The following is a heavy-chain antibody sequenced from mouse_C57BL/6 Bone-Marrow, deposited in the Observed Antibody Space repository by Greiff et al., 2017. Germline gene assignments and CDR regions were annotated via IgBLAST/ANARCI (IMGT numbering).Heavy chain of an antibody. CDR1: GYTFTSYD. CDR3: ARDYGSSYWYFDV. V-gene: IGHV1-85*01. CDR2: IYPREGST. J-gene: IGHJ1*03. D-gene: IGHD1-1*01. Sequence: QVQLQQSGPELVTPGASVKLSCKASGYTFTSYDIHWVKQRPGQGLEWIGWIYPREGSTKYNEKFKGNATLTVVTSSSTGYMELHSLTSEDSAVYVCARDYGSSYWYFDVWGTGTTVTVTS.